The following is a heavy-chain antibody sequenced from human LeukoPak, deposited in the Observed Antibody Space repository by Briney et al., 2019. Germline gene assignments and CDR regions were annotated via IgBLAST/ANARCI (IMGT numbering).Heavy chain of an antibody. CDR2: ISGSGGST. D-gene: IGHD3/OR15-3a*01. V-gene: IGHV3-23*01. CDR1: GFTFSSYG. Sequence: GGSLRLSCAASGFTFSSYGMSWVRQAPGKGLEWVSAISGSGGSTYYADSVKSRFTISRDNSKNTLYLQMNSLRAEDTAVYYCARFLDVRPFDYWGQGTPVIVSS. J-gene: IGHJ4*02. CDR3: ARFLDVRPFDY.